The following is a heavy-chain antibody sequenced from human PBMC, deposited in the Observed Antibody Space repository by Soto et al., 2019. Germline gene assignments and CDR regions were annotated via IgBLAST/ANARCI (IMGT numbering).Heavy chain of an antibody. J-gene: IGHJ4*02. Sequence: GGSLRLSCAASGFTFSSYAMSWVRQAPGKGLEWVSAISGSGGSTYYADSVKGRFTISRDNSKNTLYLQMNSLRAEDTAVYYCAKDYYDSSGYYPSSYFDYWGQGTLVTVSS. V-gene: IGHV3-23*01. CDR1: GFTFSSYA. CDR2: ISGSGGST. CDR3: AKDYYDSSGYYPSSYFDY. D-gene: IGHD3-22*01.